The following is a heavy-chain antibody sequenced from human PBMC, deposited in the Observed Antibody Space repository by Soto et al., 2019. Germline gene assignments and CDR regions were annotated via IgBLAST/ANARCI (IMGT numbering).Heavy chain of an antibody. D-gene: IGHD3-9*01. CDR2: IYPGDSET. CDR1: GHSFVTHW. J-gene: IGHJ4*02. CDR3: VSTINGYFEY. Sequence: EVLLAQSGAEVKKPGDSLKISCKGSGHSFVTHWIGWVRRMPGKGLEWMGIIYPGDSETKYSPSFQGQVTISADKSISTAYLQWSSLKASDTALYYCVSTINGYFEYWGQGTLVTVSS. V-gene: IGHV5-51*01.